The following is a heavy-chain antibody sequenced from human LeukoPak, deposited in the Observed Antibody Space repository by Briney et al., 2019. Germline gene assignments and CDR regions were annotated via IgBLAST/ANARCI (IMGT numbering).Heavy chain of an antibody. J-gene: IGHJ4*02. CDR1: GFTFSSYA. Sequence: GGTLRLSCAASGFTFSSYAMSWVRQAPGKGLEWVSAITGSGGSTVYADSVKGRFTISRENSKKTVYLKMNSRRAEDTALYYCTKDILTGYYISGFDCWGQGTLVTVSS. CDR2: ITGSGGST. D-gene: IGHD3-9*01. CDR3: TKDILTGYYISGFDC. V-gene: IGHV3-23*01.